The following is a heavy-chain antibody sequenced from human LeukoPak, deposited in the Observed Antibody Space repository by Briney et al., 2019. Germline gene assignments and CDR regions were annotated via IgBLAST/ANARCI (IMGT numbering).Heavy chain of an antibody. D-gene: IGHD3-10*01. CDR3: ASLRRGAYYGSGSYSLIDP. CDR1: GGSFSGYY. CDR2: INHSGST. Sequence: SETLSLTCAVYGGSFSGYYWSWIRQPPGKGLEWIGEINHSGSTNYNPSLKSRVTISVDTSKNQFSLKLSSVTAADTAVYYCASLRRGAYYGSGSYSLIDPWGQGTLVTVSS. J-gene: IGHJ5*02. V-gene: IGHV4-34*01.